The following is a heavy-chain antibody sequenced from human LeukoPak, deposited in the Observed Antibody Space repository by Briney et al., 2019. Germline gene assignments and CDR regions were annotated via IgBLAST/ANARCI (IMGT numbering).Heavy chain of an antibody. V-gene: IGHV4-31*03. D-gene: IGHD6-13*01. CDR1: GGSISSGGYY. CDR3: AREVPPGYSSIWDYYYYYGMDV. J-gene: IGHJ6*02. Sequence: SQTLSLTCTVSGGSISSGGYYWSWIRQHPGKGLEWIGYIYYSGSTYYNPSLKSRVTISVDTSKNQFSLKLSSVTAADTAVYYCAREVPPGYSSIWDYYYYYGMDVWGQGTTVTVSS. CDR2: IYYSGST.